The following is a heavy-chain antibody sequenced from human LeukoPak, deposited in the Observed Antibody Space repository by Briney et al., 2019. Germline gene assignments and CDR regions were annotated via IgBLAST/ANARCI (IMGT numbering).Heavy chain of an antibody. J-gene: IGHJ4*02. V-gene: IGHV7-4-1*02. CDR1: GYTFTTYA. Sequence: ASVKLSCTTSGYTFTTYAISWVRQAPGQGLEWMGWINTNTGNPTYAQAFFTGRYVFSLDTSVNTAYLQITGLKADDTAVYYCGRDPKLGIRGYTYGYIDFWGQGTLVTVAP. CDR3: GRDPKLGIRGYTYGYIDF. D-gene: IGHD5-18*01. CDR2: INTNTGNP.